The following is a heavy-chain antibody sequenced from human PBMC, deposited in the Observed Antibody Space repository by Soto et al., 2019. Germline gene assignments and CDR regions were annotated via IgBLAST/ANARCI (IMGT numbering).Heavy chain of an antibody. CDR1: GGTFSSHS. Sequence: VQLMQSGAEVKQPGSSVKVSCKASGGTFSSHSINWVRQAPGQGLEWMGGIITLFGTANYAQNFQGRVTINADQSTSTAYMELNSLRSDDTAVYYCAREVGYGDFSAALLDWGQGTLVTVSS. CDR3: AREVGYGDFSAALLD. CDR2: IITLFGTA. D-gene: IGHD4-17*01. V-gene: IGHV1-69*01. J-gene: IGHJ4*02.